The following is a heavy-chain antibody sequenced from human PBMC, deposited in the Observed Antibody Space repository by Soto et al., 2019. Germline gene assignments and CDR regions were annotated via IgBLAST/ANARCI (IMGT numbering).Heavy chain of an antibody. V-gene: IGHV1-69*02. CDR2: IIPILGIA. J-gene: IGHJ4*02. CDR3: ARASTTVTPFDY. Sequence: QVQLVQSGAEVKKPGSSVKVSCKASGGTFSSYTISWVRQAPGQGLEWMGRIIPILGIANYAQKFQGRVTIXAXISTSTAYMELSSLRSEDTAVYYCARASTTVTPFDYWGQGTLVTVSS. D-gene: IGHD4-17*01. CDR1: GGTFSSYT.